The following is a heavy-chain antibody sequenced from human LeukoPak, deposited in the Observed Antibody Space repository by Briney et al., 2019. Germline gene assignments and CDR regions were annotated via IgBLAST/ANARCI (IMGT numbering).Heavy chain of an antibody. Sequence: SVKVSCKASGGTFSSYAISWVRQVPGQGLEWMGRIIPIFGTANYAQKFQGRVTITTDESTSTAYMELSSLRSEDTAVYYCARDFTMVVTLFDPWGQGTLVTVSS. CDR2: IIPIFGTA. V-gene: IGHV1-69*05. D-gene: IGHD4-23*01. J-gene: IGHJ5*02. CDR1: GGTFSSYA. CDR3: ARDFTMVVTLFDP.